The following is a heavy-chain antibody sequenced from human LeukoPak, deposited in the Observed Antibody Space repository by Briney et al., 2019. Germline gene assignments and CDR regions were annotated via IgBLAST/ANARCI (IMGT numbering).Heavy chain of an antibody. V-gene: IGHV3-23*01. Sequence: GGSLRLSCAASGFTFSSYAMIWVRQAPGKGLEWVSAISGSGGSTYYADSVKGRFTISRDNSKNTLYLQMNSLRAEDTAVYYCAKDLFRIAARPGDGWFDPWGQGTLVTVSS. CDR2: ISGSGGST. J-gene: IGHJ5*02. D-gene: IGHD6-6*01. CDR1: GFTFSSYA. CDR3: AKDLFRIAARPGDGWFDP.